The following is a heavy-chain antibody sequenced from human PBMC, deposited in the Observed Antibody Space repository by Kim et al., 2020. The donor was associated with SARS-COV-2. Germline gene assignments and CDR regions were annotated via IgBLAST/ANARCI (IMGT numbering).Heavy chain of an antibody. D-gene: IGHD6-19*01. V-gene: IGHV3-53*04. Sequence: DSVKGRFTISRHNSKNTLYLQMNSLRAEDTAVYYCARGSVAGTGEYYFDYWGQGTLVTVSS. J-gene: IGHJ4*02. CDR3: ARGSVAGTGEYYFDY.